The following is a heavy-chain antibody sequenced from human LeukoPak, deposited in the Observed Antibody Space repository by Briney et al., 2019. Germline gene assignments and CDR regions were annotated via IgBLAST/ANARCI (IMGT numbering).Heavy chain of an antibody. Sequence: SETLSLTCTVSGGSISSSSYYWGWIRQPPGKGLEWIGSIYYSGSTYYNPSLKSRVTISVDTSKNQFSLKLSSVTAADTAVYYCARGSYSSGWWGPITDYWGQGTLVTVSS. D-gene: IGHD6-19*01. J-gene: IGHJ4*02. CDR3: ARGSYSSGWWGPITDY. CDR1: GGSISSSSYY. V-gene: IGHV4-39*01. CDR2: IYYSGST.